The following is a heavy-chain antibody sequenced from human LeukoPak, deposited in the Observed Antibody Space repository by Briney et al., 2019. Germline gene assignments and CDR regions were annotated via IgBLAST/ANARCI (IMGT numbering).Heavy chain of an antibody. J-gene: IGHJ4*02. CDR1: GFTFSGYG. Sequence: SGGSLRLSCAASGFTFSGYGMHWVRQAPGKGLEWVAVIWYDGSNKYYADSVKGRFTISRDNAKNSLYLQMNSLRADDTAVYYCAKASGSPYYFDYWGQGTLVTVSS. V-gene: IGHV3-33*03. CDR2: IWYDGSNK. CDR3: AKASGSPYYFDY. D-gene: IGHD3-10*01.